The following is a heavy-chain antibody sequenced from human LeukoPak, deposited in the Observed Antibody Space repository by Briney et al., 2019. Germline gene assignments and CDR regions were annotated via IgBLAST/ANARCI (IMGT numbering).Heavy chain of an antibody. J-gene: IGHJ4*02. D-gene: IGHD6-19*01. Sequence: GGSLRLSCAVSGFTFRSYAMHWVRQAPGKGLEWVAVISYDGSNQYYADSVKGRFTISRDNSKNTLYLQMNSLRAEDTAVYYCAMAGGNINWGQGTLVTVSS. V-gene: IGHV3-30-3*01. CDR2: ISYDGSNQ. CDR3: AMAGGNIN. CDR1: GFTFRSYA.